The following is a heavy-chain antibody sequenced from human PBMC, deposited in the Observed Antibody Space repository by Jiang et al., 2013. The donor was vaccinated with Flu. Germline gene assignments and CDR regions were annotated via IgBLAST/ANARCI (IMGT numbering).Heavy chain of an antibody. J-gene: IGHJ4*02. CDR3: ARLNWGL. Sequence: GAEVKKPGSSVKVSCKAPGDSFSSLAISWVRQAPGQGLEWMGGIIPTFGTPDYAQKFQGRLTITADEPANTAYMELSGLKSEDTAIYYCARLNWGLWGQGTLVTV. CDR2: IIPTFGTP. D-gene: IGHD7-27*01. CDR1: GDSFSSLA. V-gene: IGHV1-69*01.